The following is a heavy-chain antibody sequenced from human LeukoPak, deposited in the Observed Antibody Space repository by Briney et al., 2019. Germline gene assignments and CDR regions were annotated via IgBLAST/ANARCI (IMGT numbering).Heavy chain of an antibody. CDR2: ISGSGGST. CDR1: GFTFSSYA. Sequence: GGSLRLSCAASGFTFSSYAMSWVRQAPGKGLEWVSSISGSGGSTYYADSVKGRFTISRGNSKNTLYLQMNSLRAEDTAVYYCARDLIEKAAAGMSYWGQGTLVTVSS. CDR3: ARDLIEKAAAGMSY. V-gene: IGHV3-23*01. D-gene: IGHD6-13*01. J-gene: IGHJ4*02.